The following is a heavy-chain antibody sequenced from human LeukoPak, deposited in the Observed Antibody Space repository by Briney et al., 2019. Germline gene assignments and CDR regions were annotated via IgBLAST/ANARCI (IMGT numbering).Heavy chain of an antibody. D-gene: IGHD6-19*01. J-gene: IGHJ6*03. CDR2: ISWNSGSI. Sequence: GGSLRLSYAASGFTFDDYAMHWVRQAPGKGLEWVSGISWNSGSIGYADSVKGRFTISRDNAKNSLYLQMNSLRAEDTAVYYCARPHSSGWTRPGPDYMDVWGKGTTVTVSS. CDR3: ARPHSSGWTRPGPDYMDV. CDR1: GFTFDDYA. V-gene: IGHV3-9*01.